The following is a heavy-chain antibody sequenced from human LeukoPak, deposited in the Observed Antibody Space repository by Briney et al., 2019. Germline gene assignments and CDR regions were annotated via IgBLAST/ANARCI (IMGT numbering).Heavy chain of an antibody. CDR3: AKAAYYDILTGYYVGY. CDR2: ISGSGGST. CDR1: GFTFSSYA. Sequence: GGSLRLSCAASGFTFSSYAMSWVRQAPGKGLEWVSAISGSGGSTYYADSVKGRFTISRDNSKNTLYLQMNSLRAEDTAVYYCAKAAYYDILTGYYVGYWGQGTLVTASS. J-gene: IGHJ4*02. D-gene: IGHD3-9*01. V-gene: IGHV3-23*01.